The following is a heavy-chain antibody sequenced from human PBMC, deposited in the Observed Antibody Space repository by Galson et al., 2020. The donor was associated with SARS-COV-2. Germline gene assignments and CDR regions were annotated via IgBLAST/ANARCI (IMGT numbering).Heavy chain of an antibody. J-gene: IGHJ4*02. CDR1: GFTFSSYS. Sequence: TGGSLRLSCAASGFTFSSYSMNWVRQAPGKGLEWVSSISSSSSYIYYADSVKGRFTISRDNAKNLLYLQMNSLRAEDTAVYYCARGYSSGWYYFDYWGQGTLVTVPS. CDR3: ARGYSSGWYYFDY. V-gene: IGHV3-21*01. D-gene: IGHD6-19*01. CDR2: ISSSSSYI.